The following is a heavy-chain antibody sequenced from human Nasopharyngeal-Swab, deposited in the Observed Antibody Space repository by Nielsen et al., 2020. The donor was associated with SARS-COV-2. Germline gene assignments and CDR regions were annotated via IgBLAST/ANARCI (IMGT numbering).Heavy chain of an antibody. J-gene: IGHJ4*02. CDR1: GYSFTTYW. V-gene: IGHV5-51*01. CDR2: IYPGESDT. Sequence: GESLKISCTGSGYSFTTYWIGWVRQIPGEGLEWMGIIYPGESDTRYSQSFQGQVTISADKSISTAYLQWSSLKASDTAMYYCARQALRRDGYNNPDYWGQGPLVTVSS. D-gene: IGHD5-24*01. CDR3: ARQALRRDGYNNPDY.